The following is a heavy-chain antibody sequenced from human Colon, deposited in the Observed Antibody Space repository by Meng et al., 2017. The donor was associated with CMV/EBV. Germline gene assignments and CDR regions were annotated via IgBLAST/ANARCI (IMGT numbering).Heavy chain of an antibody. V-gene: IGHV3-20*04. CDR1: AFTFDNYG. CDR2: ISWNGGSA. Sequence: GESLKISCEGTAFTFDNYGMNWVRQAPGRGLEWVSGISWNGGSAAYADSVKGRFTISRDNAKNSLYLQMNSLRPEDTATYYCARAPFTVFGVATYYYYYAMDVWGQGTKVTVSS. CDR3: ARAPFTVFGVATYYYYYAMDV. J-gene: IGHJ6*02. D-gene: IGHD3-3*01.